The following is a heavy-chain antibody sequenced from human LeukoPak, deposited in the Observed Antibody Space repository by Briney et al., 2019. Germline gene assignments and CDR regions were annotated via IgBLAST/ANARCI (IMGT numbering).Heavy chain of an antibody. V-gene: IGHV1-69*02. J-gene: IGHJ4*02. Sequence: SVKVSCKASGGTFSSYTISWVRQAPGQGLEWMGSIFPILGIANYAQKLQGRVTITADKSTSTAYMELSSLRSEDTAVYYCASRYYYDSSGYYYRSFDYWGQGTLVTVSS. CDR3: ASRYYYDSSGYYYRSFDY. CDR1: GGTFSSYT. D-gene: IGHD3-22*01. CDR2: IFPILGIA.